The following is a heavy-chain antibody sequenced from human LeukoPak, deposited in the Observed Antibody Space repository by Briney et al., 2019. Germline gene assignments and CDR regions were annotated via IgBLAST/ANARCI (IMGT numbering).Heavy chain of an antibody. D-gene: IGHD6-13*01. CDR2: ISSSSSYI. CDR3: ARDWSVDIAAAATGWFDP. Sequence: PGGSLRLSCAASGFTFSSYSMNWVRQAPGKGLEWVSSISSSSSYIYYADSVKGRFTISRDNAKNSLYLQMNSLRAEDTAVYYCARDWSVDIAAAATGWFDPWGQGTLVTVSS. CDR1: GFTFSSYS. J-gene: IGHJ5*02. V-gene: IGHV3-21*01.